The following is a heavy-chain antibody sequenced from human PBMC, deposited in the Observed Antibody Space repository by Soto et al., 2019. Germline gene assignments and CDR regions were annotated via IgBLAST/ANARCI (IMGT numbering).Heavy chain of an antibody. D-gene: IGHD3-22*01. CDR1: GFTFSSYA. Sequence: GGSLRLSCAASGFTFSSYAMSWVRQAPGEGLEWVSAISGSGGSTYYADSVKGRFTISRDNSKNTLYLQMNSLRAEDTAVYYCAKDTPQGYYDSSGYRITQFDYWGQGTLVTVSS. J-gene: IGHJ4*02. CDR3: AKDTPQGYYDSSGYRITQFDY. CDR2: ISGSGGST. V-gene: IGHV3-23*01.